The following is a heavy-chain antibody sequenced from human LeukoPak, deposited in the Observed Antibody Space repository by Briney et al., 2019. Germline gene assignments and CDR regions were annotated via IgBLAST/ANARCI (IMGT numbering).Heavy chain of an antibody. D-gene: IGHD2-2*01. CDR1: GSTFSSYA. CDR2: ISGSGGST. CDR3: AKKKRGNIVVVPAAIDY. Sequence: GGSLRLSCAASGSTFSSYAMSWVRQAPGKGLEWVSAISGSGGSTYYADSVKGRFTISRDNSKNTLYLQMNSLRAEDTAVYYWAKKKRGNIVVVPAAIDYGGQEPLATVSS. V-gene: IGHV3-23*01. J-gene: IGHJ4*02.